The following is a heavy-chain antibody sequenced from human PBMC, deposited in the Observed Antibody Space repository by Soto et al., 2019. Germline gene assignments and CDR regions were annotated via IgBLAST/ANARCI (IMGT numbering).Heavy chain of an antibody. CDR1: GGSISSYY. CDR3: AKSGGYSSGWYYFDY. CDR2: IYISGST. J-gene: IGHJ4*02. D-gene: IGHD6-19*01. V-gene: IGHV4-4*07. Sequence: PSETMSRTCTVSGGSISSYYWSCIRKPAGKGLEWIGRIYISGSTNYNPSLKSRVTMSVDTSKKQFSLKLSSVTAADTAVYYCAKSGGYSSGWYYFDYWCQGTLPTVSS.